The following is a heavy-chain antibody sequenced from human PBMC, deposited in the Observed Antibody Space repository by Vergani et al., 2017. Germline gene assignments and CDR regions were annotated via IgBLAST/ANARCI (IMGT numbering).Heavy chain of an antibody. CDR1: GGSFSGYY. D-gene: IGHD5-18*01. J-gene: IGHJ4*02. Sequence: QVQLQQWGAGLLKPSETLSLTCAVYGGSFSGYYWSWIRQPPGKGLEWIGEINHSGSTNYNPSLKSRVTISVDTSKNQFSLTLSAATAADTAVYYCARGSRVYSYGYVVGVLYFDYWGQGTLVTVSS. CDR2: INHSGST. CDR3: ARGSRVYSYGYVVGVLYFDY. V-gene: IGHV4-34*01.